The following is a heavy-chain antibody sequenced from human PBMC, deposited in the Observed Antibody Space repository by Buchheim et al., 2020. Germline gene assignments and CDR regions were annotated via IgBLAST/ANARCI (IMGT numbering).Heavy chain of an antibody. CDR2: INPNSGGT. CDR1: AYTFIDYY. J-gene: IGHJ6*02. D-gene: IGHD3-10*01. Sequence: QVQLVQPGAEVKKPGASVKVSCKASAYTFIDYYIHWVRQAPGQGLEWMGWINPNSGGTSYAQKFQGRVTMTSDTSVTTAYMELSSLRSDDTAVYYCARGLISLCPLGSCMDVWGQGTT. CDR3: ARGLISLCPLGSCMDV. V-gene: IGHV1-2*02.